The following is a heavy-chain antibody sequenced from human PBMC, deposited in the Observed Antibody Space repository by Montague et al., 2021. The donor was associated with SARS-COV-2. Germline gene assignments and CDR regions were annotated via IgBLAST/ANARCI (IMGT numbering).Heavy chain of an antibody. CDR2: IYDSGST. D-gene: IGHD5-12*01. J-gene: IGHJ3*02. CDR1: GGSISSNNYY. Sequence: SETLSLTCTVSGGSISSNNYYWDWIRQPPGKGLEWIGSIYDSGSTHNNPSLKSRVTISVDTSKNHFSLKLNSVTAADTAVYYCARRGRKLLPVATTIGGFDIWGQGTMVTVSS. V-gene: IGHV4-39*02. CDR3: ARRGRKLLPVATTIGGFDI.